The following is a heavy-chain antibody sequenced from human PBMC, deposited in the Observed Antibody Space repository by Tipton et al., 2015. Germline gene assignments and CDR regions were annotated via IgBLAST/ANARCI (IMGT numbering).Heavy chain of an antibody. CDR1: GLTFSKFT. J-gene: IGHJ4*02. D-gene: IGHD3/OR15-3a*01. Sequence: GSLRLSCAASGLTFSKFTMNWVRQAPGKGLEWISYTGWSSGAMYYADSVKGRFTMSRDNAKNSVYLQMNSLRDEDTAVYYCARDRDWSFDSWGQGTLVTVSS. CDR3: ARDRDWSFDS. V-gene: IGHV3-48*02. CDR2: TGWSSGAM.